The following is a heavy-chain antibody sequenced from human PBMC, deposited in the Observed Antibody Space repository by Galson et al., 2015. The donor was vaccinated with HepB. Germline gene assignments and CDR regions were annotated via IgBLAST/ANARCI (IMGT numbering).Heavy chain of an antibody. CDR1: ADTFSGYY. D-gene: IGHD3-3*01. CDR3: ARVDASIFGVALDY. V-gene: IGHV1-2*02. Sequence: SVKVSCKASADTFSGYYLHWVRQAPGQGLEWMGWINPNSGSTNYAQNFQGRVTMTRDTSITTVYLELNSLTFDDTAVYYCARVDASIFGVALDYWGQGTLVTVSS. J-gene: IGHJ4*02. CDR2: INPNSGST.